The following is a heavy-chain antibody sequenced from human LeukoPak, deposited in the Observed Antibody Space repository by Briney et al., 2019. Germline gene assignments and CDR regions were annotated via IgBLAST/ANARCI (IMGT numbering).Heavy chain of an antibody. D-gene: IGHD5-18*01. J-gene: IGHJ6*03. V-gene: IGHV4-34*01. CDR3: ARVRAWIQLWLPYYYYMDV. Sequence: SETLSLTCAVYGGSFSGYYWGWIRQPPGKGLEWIGEINHSGSTNYNPSLKSRVTISVDTSKNQFSLKLSSVTAADTAVYYCARVRAWIQLWLPYYYYMDVWGKGTTVTVSS. CDR2: INHSGST. CDR1: GGSFSGYY.